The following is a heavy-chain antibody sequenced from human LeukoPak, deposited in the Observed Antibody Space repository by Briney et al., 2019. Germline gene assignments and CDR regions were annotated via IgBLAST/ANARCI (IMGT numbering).Heavy chain of an antibody. V-gene: IGHV4-39*01. D-gene: IGHD1-1*01. CDR1: GGSISSSSYY. J-gene: IGHJ5*02. Sequence: SETLSLTCTVSGGSISSSSYYWGWIRQPPGKGLEWIGSIYYSGSTYYNPSLKSRVTISVDTSKNQFSLKLSSVTAADTAVYYCARQSRINYNWFDPWGQGTLSPSPQ. CDR2: IYYSGST. CDR3: ARQSRINYNWFDP.